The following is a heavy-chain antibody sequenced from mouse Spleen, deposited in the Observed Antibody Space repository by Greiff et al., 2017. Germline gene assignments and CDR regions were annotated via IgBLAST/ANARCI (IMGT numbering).Heavy chain of an antibody. CDR3: ARVPAYWYFDV. V-gene: IGHV5-16*01. Sequence: EVMLVESEGGLVQPGSSMKLSCTASGFTFSDYYMAWVRQVPEKGLEWVANINYDGSSTYYLDSLKSRFIISRDNAKNILYLQMSSLKSEDTATYYCARVPAYWYFDVWGAGTTVTVSS. CDR1: GFTFSDYY. J-gene: IGHJ1*01. CDR2: INYDGSST.